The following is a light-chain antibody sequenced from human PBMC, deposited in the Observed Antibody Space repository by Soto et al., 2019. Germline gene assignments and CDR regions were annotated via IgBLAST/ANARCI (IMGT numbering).Light chain of an antibody. Sequence: DIQLTQSPSFLSASEGDRVTIACRASQGIGNLLAWYQQKPWTGPKLLICFASTLQSGVPSRFTGSGSGTEFTLTISSLQPEDFATYYCQQFNSYPRTFGQGTKVEIK. CDR3: QQFNSYPRT. CDR2: FAS. CDR1: QGIGNL. V-gene: IGKV1-9*01. J-gene: IGKJ1*01.